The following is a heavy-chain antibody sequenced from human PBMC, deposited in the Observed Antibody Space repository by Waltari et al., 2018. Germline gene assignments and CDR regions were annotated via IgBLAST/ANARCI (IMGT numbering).Heavy chain of an antibody. J-gene: IGHJ4*02. V-gene: IGHV3-66*02. CDR3: VKGLTP. Sequence: QLVESGGGLVQPGGSLTISCTTSGFTGTDNYMNWVRQAPGKGLEWVARFYIGGSTHYADSAKGRFTVSRDNSKNTMHLQMNNLRPEDTAVYFCVKGLTPWGQGTRVTVSS. CDR2: FYIGGST. CDR1: GFTGTDNY.